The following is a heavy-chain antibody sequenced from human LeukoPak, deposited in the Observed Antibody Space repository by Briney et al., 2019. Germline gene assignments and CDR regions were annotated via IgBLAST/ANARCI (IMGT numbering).Heavy chain of an antibody. J-gene: IGHJ5*02. Sequence: GGSLRLSCAASGFTFSSYAMHWVRQAPGKGLEWVAVISYDGSNKYYADSVKGRFTISRDNSKNTLYLQMNSLRAEDTAVYYCAKLNRWWFDPWGQGTLVTVSS. CDR1: GFTFSSYA. V-gene: IGHV3-30-3*02. CDR3: AKLNRWWFDP. CDR2: ISYDGSNK. D-gene: IGHD1-14*01.